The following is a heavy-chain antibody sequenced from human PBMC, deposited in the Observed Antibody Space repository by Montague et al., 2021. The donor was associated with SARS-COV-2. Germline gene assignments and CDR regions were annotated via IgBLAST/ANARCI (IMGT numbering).Heavy chain of an antibody. CDR3: ARGWAFDP. CDR1: GGSTASHY. V-gene: IGHV4-59*08. CDR2: VYYNGDT. Sequence: SETLSLTCTVSGGSTASHYWNWILQSPGKKPEWIVYVYYNGDTKYNPSLHRRVTISIDTSDNQFSLRLNSVTAADTAVYFCARGWAFDPWGQGRLVTVSS. J-gene: IGHJ3*01. D-gene: IGHD6-19*01.